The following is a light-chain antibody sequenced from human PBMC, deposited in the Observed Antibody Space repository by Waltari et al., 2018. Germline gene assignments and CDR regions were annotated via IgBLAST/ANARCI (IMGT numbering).Light chain of an antibody. CDR1: GSTIGAGYD. CDR2: GVN. Sequence: QSVLTQPPSVSGAPGQRVNNPCSGSGSTIGAGYDVHWYRHLPGKAPTLLIYGVNTRPPGVSDRFSGSQFDTSASLAIAGLQADDEADYYCQSYDTTLSVVFGGGTKLTVL. V-gene: IGLV1-40*01. CDR3: QSYDTTLSVV. J-gene: IGLJ2*01.